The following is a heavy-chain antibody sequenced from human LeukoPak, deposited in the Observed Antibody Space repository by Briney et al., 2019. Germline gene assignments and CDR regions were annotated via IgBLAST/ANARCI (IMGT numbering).Heavy chain of an antibody. D-gene: IGHD3-10*01. CDR3: ARGAGGPRDY. CDR2: INSDGSST. J-gene: IGHJ4*02. CDR1: GFTFSSYW. Sequence: GGSLRLSCAASGFTFSSYWMHWVRQAPGKGLVWVKRINSDGSSTSYADSVKGRFTISRDNTRSTLYLQMNSLRAEDTGVYYCARGAGGPRDYWGQGTLVTVSS. V-gene: IGHV3-74*01.